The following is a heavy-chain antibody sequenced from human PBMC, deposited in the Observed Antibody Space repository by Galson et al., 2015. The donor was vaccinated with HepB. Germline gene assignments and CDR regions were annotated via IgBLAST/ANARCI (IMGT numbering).Heavy chain of an antibody. CDR2: INSDGSST. J-gene: IGHJ6*02. CDR3: AREFLILRAGVQWLVLRSYGMDV. CDR1: GFTFSSYW. D-gene: IGHD6-19*01. Sequence: SLRLSCAASGFTFSSYWMHWVRQAPGKGLVWVSRINSDGSSTSYADSVKGRFTISRDNAKNTLYLQMNSLRAEDTAVYYCAREFLILRAGVQWLVLRSYGMDVWGQGTTVTVSS. V-gene: IGHV3-74*01.